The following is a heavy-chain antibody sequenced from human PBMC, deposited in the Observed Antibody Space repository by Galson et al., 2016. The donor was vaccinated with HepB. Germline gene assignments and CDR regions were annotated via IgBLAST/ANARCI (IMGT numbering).Heavy chain of an antibody. J-gene: IGHJ4*02. CDR1: GDSVSSGSAA. CDR2: TYYRSKWYN. V-gene: IGHV6-1*01. D-gene: IGHD5-12*01. CDR3: ARGLGGSAAFDF. Sequence: CAISGDSVSSGSAAWNWIRQSPSRGLEWLGRTYYRSKWYNDYAVSVKSRITINPDTSKNHFSLHLSSVTPEDTAVYSCARGLGGSAAFDFRGQGALVTVSS.